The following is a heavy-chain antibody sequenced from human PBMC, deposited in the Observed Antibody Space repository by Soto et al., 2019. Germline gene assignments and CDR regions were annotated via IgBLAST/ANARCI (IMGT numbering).Heavy chain of an antibody. D-gene: IGHD3-10*01. J-gene: IGHJ4*02. Sequence: QVQLQQWGAGLLKPSETLSLTFAVYGGSFSGYYWSWIRQPPGKGLEWIGEINHSGSTNYNPSLQSRVTISVYTSKNQFSLKLSSVTAADTAVYCCARGGALLGLDYWGQGTLVTVSS. CDR3: ARGGALLGLDY. V-gene: IGHV4-34*01. CDR1: GGSFSGYY. CDR2: INHSGST.